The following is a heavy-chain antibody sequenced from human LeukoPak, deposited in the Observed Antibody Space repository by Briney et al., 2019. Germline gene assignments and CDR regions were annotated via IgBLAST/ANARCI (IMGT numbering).Heavy chain of an antibody. CDR3: ARDSEHYSNGWSPGY. Sequence: GGSLRLSCAASRFTFSSYWMHWVRQAPGKGLVWVSRINTDESTTDYADSVKGRFTISRDNAKNTLYLQMNSLRAEDTAVYYCARDSEHYSNGWSPGYWGQGTLATVSS. CDR1: RFTFSSYW. CDR2: INTDESTT. V-gene: IGHV3-74*01. D-gene: IGHD6-19*01. J-gene: IGHJ4*02.